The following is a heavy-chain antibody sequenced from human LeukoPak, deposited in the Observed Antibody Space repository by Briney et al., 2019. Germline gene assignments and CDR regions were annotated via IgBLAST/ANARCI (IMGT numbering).Heavy chain of an antibody. D-gene: IGHD3-10*01. Sequence: GGSLRLSCVASGFTFSNYWMSWVRQAPGKGLKWVANIKQDGSENYYVDSVKGRFTISRDNAKNSLYLQMNSLRAEDTAVYCCARGIRGPAGVWRSYYGMDVWDQGTTVTVSS. CDR3: ARGIRGPAGVWRSYYGMDV. CDR2: IKQDGSEN. J-gene: IGHJ6*02. CDR1: GFTFSNYW. V-gene: IGHV3-7*01.